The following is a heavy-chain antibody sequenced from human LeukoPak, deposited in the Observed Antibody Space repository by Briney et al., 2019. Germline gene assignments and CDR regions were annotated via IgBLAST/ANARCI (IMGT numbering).Heavy chain of an antibody. J-gene: IGHJ6*04. CDR3: ARVAFGELWGMDV. CDR2: ISSSSDYI. V-gene: IGHV3-21*01. Sequence: GGSLRLSCAASGFTFSNYWMTWVRQAPGKGLEWVSSISSSSDYIYYADSVKGRFTISRDSATNSLYLQMNSLRAEDTAVYHCARVAFGELWGMDVWGKGTTVTISS. CDR1: GFTFSNYW. D-gene: IGHD3-10*01.